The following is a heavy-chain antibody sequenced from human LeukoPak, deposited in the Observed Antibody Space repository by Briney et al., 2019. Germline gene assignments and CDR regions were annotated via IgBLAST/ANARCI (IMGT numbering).Heavy chain of an antibody. CDR3: ARRDRGSTLFYYYYYMDV. Sequence: ASVKVSCKASGYTFTGYYMHWVRQAPGQGLEWMGWINPNSGGTNYAQKFQGRVTMTRDTSISTAYMELSRLRSDDTAVYYCARRDRGSTLFYYYYYMDVWGKGTTVTISS. J-gene: IGHJ6*03. CDR2: INPNSGGT. V-gene: IGHV1-2*02. D-gene: IGHD2-2*01. CDR1: GYTFTGYY.